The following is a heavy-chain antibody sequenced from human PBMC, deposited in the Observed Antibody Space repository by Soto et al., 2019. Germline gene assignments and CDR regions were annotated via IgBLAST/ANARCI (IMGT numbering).Heavy chain of an antibody. CDR2: INSDGSST. Sequence: PGGSLRLSCAASGFTFSSYWMHWVRQAPGKGLVWVSRINSDGSSTSYADSVKGRFTISRDNAKNTLYLQMNSLRAEDTAVYYCATDRFLEWLHYFDYWGQGTLVTVSS. J-gene: IGHJ4*02. D-gene: IGHD3-3*01. CDR1: GFTFSSYW. CDR3: ATDRFLEWLHYFDY. V-gene: IGHV3-74*01.